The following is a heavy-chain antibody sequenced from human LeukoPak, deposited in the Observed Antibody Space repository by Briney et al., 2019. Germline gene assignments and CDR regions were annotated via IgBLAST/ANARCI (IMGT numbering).Heavy chain of an antibody. CDR1: GFTFSTFA. CDR3: ATYRQVLLPFES. V-gene: IGHV3-23*01. D-gene: IGHD2-8*02. CDR2: ICGEI. Sequence: GGSLRLSCAASGFTFSTFAMIWVRQPPGKGLEWVSSICGEIHYADSVRGRFTISRDNSKSTLSLQMNSLRAEDTAIYYCATYRQVLLPFESWGQGTLVTVSS. J-gene: IGHJ4*02.